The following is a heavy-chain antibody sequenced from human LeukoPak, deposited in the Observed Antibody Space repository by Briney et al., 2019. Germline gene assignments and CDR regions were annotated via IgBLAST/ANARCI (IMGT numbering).Heavy chain of an antibody. V-gene: IGHV1-2*04. Sequence: ASVKVSCKASGYTFTGYYMHWVRQAPGQGLEWMGWINPSSGGTNYAQKFQGWVTMTRDTSISTAYMELNRLRSDDTAVYYCARDLSREYSGFTDYWGQGTLVTVSS. D-gene: IGHD5-12*01. CDR2: INPSSGGT. J-gene: IGHJ4*02. CDR3: ARDLSREYSGFTDY. CDR1: GYTFTGYY.